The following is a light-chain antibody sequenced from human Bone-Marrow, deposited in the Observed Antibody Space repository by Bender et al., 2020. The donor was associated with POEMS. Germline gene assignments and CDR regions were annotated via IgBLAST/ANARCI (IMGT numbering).Light chain of an antibody. Sequence: QSALTQPASVSGSPGQSITISCTGTSSDVGGYNYVSWYQQHPGKAPKLMIYDVSNRPSGVSNRFSGSKSGNTASLTISGLQAEDEADYYCSSYSRRSTSVVFGGGTKVTVL. J-gene: IGLJ2*01. CDR3: SSYSRRSTSVV. CDR2: DVS. CDR1: SSDVGGYNY. V-gene: IGLV2-14*01.